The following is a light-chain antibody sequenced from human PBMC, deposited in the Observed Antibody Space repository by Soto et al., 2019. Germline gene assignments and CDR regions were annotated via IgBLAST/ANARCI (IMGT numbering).Light chain of an antibody. Sequence: DIQMTQSPSSLAASVGDRVTITCRASQSIVKYLNWYQHKPGKAPELLIYAASNLHSGVPSRFTGNGSGTDFSLTISTLQREDFATYYCQQSHSIPRTFGQGTKLEI. V-gene: IGKV1-39*01. CDR1: QSIVKY. CDR3: QQSHSIPRT. CDR2: AAS. J-gene: IGKJ2*01.